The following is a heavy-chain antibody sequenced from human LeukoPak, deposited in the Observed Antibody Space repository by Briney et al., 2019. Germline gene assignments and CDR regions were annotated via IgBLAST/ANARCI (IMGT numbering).Heavy chain of an antibody. Sequence: EGSLRLSCVASGFTFSIYAMSWVRQAPGKGLEWVSAITGGGGSTYYADSVRGRFTISRDDSKNTLYLQMNSLRAEDTAVYYCAKTTYDSNYFDYWGQGTLVTVSS. CDR2: ITGGGGST. D-gene: IGHD3-22*01. V-gene: IGHV3-23*01. CDR1: GFTFSIYA. J-gene: IGHJ4*02. CDR3: AKTTYDSNYFDY.